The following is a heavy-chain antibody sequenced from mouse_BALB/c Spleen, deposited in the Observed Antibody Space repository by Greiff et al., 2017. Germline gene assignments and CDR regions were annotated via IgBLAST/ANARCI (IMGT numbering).Heavy chain of an antibody. CDR3: VRDYDGFDV. V-gene: IGHV2-9-2*01. D-gene: IGHD2-12*01. CDR1: GFSLTSYD. Sequence: VQLQQSGPGLVAPSQSLSITCTVSGFSLTSYDISWIRQPPGKGLEWLGVIWTGGGTNYNSAFMSRLSISKDNSKSQVFLKMNSLQTDDTAIYYCVRDYDGFDVWGAGTTVTVSS. CDR2: IWTGGGT. J-gene: IGHJ1*01.